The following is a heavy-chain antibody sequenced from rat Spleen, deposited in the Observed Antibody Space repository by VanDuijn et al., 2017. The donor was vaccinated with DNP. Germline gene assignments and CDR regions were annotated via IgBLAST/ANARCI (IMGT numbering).Heavy chain of an antibody. D-gene: IGHD1-11*01. Sequence: EVQLVESGGGLVQPGRSLKLSCAASGFIFSDHNMAWVRQAPKKGLEWVASISASGGSTSYRDSVKGRFTISRDNAKSTLYLQMDSLRSEDTATYYCTTDFERGYWGQGVMVTVSS. CDR2: ISASGGST. CDR1: GFIFSDHN. J-gene: IGHJ2*01. CDR3: TTDFERGY. V-gene: IGHV5-27*01.